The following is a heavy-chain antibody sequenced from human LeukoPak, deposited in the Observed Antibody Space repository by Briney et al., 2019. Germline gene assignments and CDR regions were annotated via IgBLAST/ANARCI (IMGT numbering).Heavy chain of an antibody. CDR1: GFTFSSYG. V-gene: IGHV3-33*06. Sequence: GGSLTLSCAASGFTFSSYGMHWVRQAPGKGLEWVAVIWYDGSNKYYADSVKSRFTISRDNSKNTLYLQMNSLRAEDTAVYYCAKDRVVAATLGYFDYWGQGTLVTVSS. CDR2: IWYDGSNK. D-gene: IGHD2-15*01. J-gene: IGHJ4*02. CDR3: AKDRVVAATLGYFDY.